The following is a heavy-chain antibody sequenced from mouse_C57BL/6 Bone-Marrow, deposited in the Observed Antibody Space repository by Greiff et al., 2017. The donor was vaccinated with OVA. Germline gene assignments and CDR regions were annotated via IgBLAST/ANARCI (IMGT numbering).Heavy chain of an antibody. CDR3: ASCGRAWFAY. CDR2: IYPSDSET. CDR1: GYTFTSYW. J-gene: IGHJ3*01. V-gene: IGHV1-61*01. D-gene: IGHD1-1*02. Sequence: QVQLQQPGAELVRPGSSVKLSCKASGYTFTSYWMDWVKQRPGQGLEWIGNIYPSDSETHYNQKFKDKATLTVDKSSSTAYMQLSSLTSEDSAVYYCASCGRAWFAYWGQGTLVTVSA.